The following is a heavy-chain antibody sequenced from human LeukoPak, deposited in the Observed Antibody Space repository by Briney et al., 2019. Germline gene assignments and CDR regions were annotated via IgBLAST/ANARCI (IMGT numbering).Heavy chain of an antibody. Sequence: ASVKVSCKASGYTFTGYYMHWVRQAPGQGLEWMGWINPNSGGTNYAQKFQGRVTMTRDTSISTAYMELSRLRSDDTAVYYCAREYSSSWYTQQKNYYYYYMDVWGKGTTVTVPS. CDR2: INPNSGGT. D-gene: IGHD6-13*01. V-gene: IGHV1-2*02. J-gene: IGHJ6*03. CDR1: GYTFTGYY. CDR3: AREYSSSWYTQQKNYYYYYMDV.